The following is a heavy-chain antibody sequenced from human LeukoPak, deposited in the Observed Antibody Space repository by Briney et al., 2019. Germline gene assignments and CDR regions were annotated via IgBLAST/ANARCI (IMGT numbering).Heavy chain of an antibody. J-gene: IGHJ4*02. Sequence: PGRSLRLSCAASGFTFSDYYMSWIRHAPGKGLEWVSYISSSGSTIYYADSVKGRFTISRDNAKDSLSLQMNSLRAEDTAVYYCARAGSSGWYPKYWGQGTLVTVSS. V-gene: IGHV3-11*04. CDR3: ARAGSSGWYPKY. CDR2: ISSSGSTI. CDR1: GFTFSDYY. D-gene: IGHD6-19*01.